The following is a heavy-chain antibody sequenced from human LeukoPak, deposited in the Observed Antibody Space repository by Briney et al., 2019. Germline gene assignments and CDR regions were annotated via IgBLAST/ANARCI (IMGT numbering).Heavy chain of an antibody. V-gene: IGHV4-34*01. D-gene: IGHD3-3*01. Sequence: SETLSLTCTVYGGSFSGYYWSWIRQPPGKGLEWIGEINHSGSTNYNPSLKSRVTISVDTSKNQFSLKLSSVTAADTAVYYCARGGLEWLFYNWFDPWGQGTLVTVSS. J-gene: IGHJ5*02. CDR3: ARGGLEWLFYNWFDP. CDR1: GGSFSGYY. CDR2: INHSGST.